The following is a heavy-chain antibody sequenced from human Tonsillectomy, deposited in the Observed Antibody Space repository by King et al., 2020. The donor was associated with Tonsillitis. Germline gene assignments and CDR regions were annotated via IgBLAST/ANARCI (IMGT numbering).Heavy chain of an antibody. D-gene: IGHD2-2*01. J-gene: IGHJ5*02. CDR2: IRDDGSNK. CDR3: AKDALYCSSSRCYAGNHWFDP. Sequence: VQLVESGGGVVQPGGSLRLSCAASGFTFSSYGIHWVRQAPGKGLEWVAFIRDDGSNKYYADSVKGRFTISRDNSKNTLYLQMNSLRAEETAVYYCAKDALYCSSSRCYAGNHWFDPWGQGTLVTVSS. CDR1: GFTFSSYG. V-gene: IGHV3-30*02.